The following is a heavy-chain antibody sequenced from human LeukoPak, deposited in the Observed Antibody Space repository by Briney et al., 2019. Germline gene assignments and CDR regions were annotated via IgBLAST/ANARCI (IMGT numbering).Heavy chain of an antibody. Sequence: GGSLRLSCAASGFTFSSYAMSWVRQAPGKGLEWVSTVSGSGGNTYYADSVKGRFTISRDKSKNTLYLQMNSLRAEDTAVYYCAKLGGYNSNSNFDYWGQGTLVTVSS. CDR1: GFTFSSYA. CDR2: VSGSGGNT. CDR3: AKLGGYNSNSNFDY. D-gene: IGHD3-16*01. V-gene: IGHV3-23*01. J-gene: IGHJ4*02.